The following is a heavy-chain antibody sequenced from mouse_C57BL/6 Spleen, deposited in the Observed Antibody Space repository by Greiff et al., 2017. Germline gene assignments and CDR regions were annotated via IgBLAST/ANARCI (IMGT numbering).Heavy chain of an antibody. CDR3: ARSSSHEDYFDY. CDR2: IDPTSGGT. J-gene: IGHJ2*01. Sequence: VQLQQPGAELVKPGASVKLSCKASGYTFTSYWMHWVKQRPGRGLEWIGRIDPTSGGTKYNEKFKSKATLTVDKPSSTAYMQLSSLTSEASAVYYCARSSSHEDYFDYWGQGTTLTVSA. D-gene: IGHD6-1*01. V-gene: IGHV1-72*01. CDR1: GYTFTSYW.